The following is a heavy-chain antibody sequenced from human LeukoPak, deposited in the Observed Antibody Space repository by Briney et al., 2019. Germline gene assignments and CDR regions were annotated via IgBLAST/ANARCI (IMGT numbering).Heavy chain of an antibody. V-gene: IGHV4-34*01. Sequence: SETLSLTCAVYGGSFSGYYWSWIRQPPGKGLEWIGEIVHSGNTKYNPSLKSRVTISVDTYKNQFSLQLTSVTAADTAVYYCARGARGGYNIGAFDIWGQGTMVTVSS. CDR1: GGSFSGYY. CDR2: IVHSGNT. D-gene: IGHD5-24*01. J-gene: IGHJ3*02. CDR3: ARGARGGYNIGAFDI.